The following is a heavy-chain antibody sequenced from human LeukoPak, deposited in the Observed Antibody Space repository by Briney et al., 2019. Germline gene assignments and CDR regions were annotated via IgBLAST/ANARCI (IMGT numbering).Heavy chain of an antibody. V-gene: IGHV4-59*01. J-gene: IGHJ3*02. CDR3: ARDGGSSWYDAFDI. CDR1: GGSISSYY. D-gene: IGHD6-13*01. CDR2: IYYSGST. Sequence: SETLSLTCTVSGGSISSYYWSWIRQPPGKGLEWIGYIYYSGSTNYNPSLKSRVTISVDTSKNQFSPKLSSVTAADTAVYYCARDGGSSWYDAFDIWGQGTMVTVSS.